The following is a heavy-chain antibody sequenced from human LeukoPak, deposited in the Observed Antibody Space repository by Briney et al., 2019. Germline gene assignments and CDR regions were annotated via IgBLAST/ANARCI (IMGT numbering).Heavy chain of an antibody. V-gene: IGHV3-23*01. CDR3: AKAVGAYDAFDI. D-gene: IGHD1-26*01. CDR1: GFTFSSYA. J-gene: IGHJ3*02. Sequence: GGSLRLSCAASGFTFSSYAMSWVRQAPGRGLEWDSGISGGGGNTDYADSVKGRFSTSRDNSKNTLYLQMNSLRAEDTAVYYCAKAVGAYDAFDIWGQGTMVTVSS. CDR2: ISGGGGNT.